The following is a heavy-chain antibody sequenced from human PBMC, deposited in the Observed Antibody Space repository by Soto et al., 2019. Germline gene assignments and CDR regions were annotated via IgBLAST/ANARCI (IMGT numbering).Heavy chain of an antibody. J-gene: IGHJ6*02. D-gene: IGHD3-10*01. CDR1: GGTFSSYA. CDR3: ARNYGSGSYYTPDFWYYGMDV. CDR2: IIPIFGTA. V-gene: IGHV1-69*01. Sequence: QVQQVQSGAEVKKPGSSVKVSCKASGGTFSSYAISWVRQAPGQGLEWMGGIIPIFGTANYAQKFQGRVTITADESTSTAYMELSSLRSEDTAVYYCARNYGSGSYYTPDFWYYGMDVWGQGTTVTVSS.